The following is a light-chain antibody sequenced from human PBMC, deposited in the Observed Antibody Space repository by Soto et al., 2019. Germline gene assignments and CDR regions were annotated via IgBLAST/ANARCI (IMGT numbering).Light chain of an antibody. CDR2: DAS. CDR1: QSISSW. CDR3: QQYNSYSPWT. Sequence: DIQITQSPSTLSASVGDRVTITCRASQSISSWLAWYQQKPGKAPKLLIYDASSLESGVPSRFSGSGSGTEFTLTISSLQPDDFATHYCQQYNSYSPWTFGQGTKVEIK. V-gene: IGKV1-5*01. J-gene: IGKJ1*01.